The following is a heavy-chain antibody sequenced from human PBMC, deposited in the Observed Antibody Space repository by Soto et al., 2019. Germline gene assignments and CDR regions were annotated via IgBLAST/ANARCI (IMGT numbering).Heavy chain of an antibody. J-gene: IGHJ6*02. CDR2: ISYDGSKK. CDR3: ARDRGSATTRYCYGMDV. CDR1: GATFSSYA. Sequence: QVQLVESGGGMVQPGRSLRLSCAASGATFSSYAMHWVRQAPGKGLEWVAVISYDGSKKYYADPVKGRFTISRDNSKNTLYLEMNSLRAEDTDLYYCARDRGSATTRYCYGMDVWGQGTTVTVAS. V-gene: IGHV3-30-3*01. D-gene: IGHD1-7*01.